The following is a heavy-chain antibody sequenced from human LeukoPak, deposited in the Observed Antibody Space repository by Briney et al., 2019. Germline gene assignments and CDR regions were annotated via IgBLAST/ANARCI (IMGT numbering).Heavy chain of an antibody. CDR3: AKTTGYSSGWYKSAEYFQH. CDR2: ISTNGDST. J-gene: IGHJ1*01. Sequence: PGGSLRLSCAASGFTFSTYAMHWVRQAPGKGLEYVSAISTNGDSTYYADSVKGRFTISRDNSKNTLFLQMGSLRADNMAVYYCAKTTGYSSGWYKSAEYFQHWGQGTLVTVSS. D-gene: IGHD6-19*01. V-gene: IGHV3-64*02. CDR1: GFTFSTYA.